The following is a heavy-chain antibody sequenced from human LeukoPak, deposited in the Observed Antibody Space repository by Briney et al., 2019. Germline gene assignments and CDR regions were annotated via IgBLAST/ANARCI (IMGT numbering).Heavy chain of an antibody. V-gene: IGHV3-7*01. CDR3: TRDRSRAEDD. CDR2: INQGGSDK. Sequence: GGSLRLSCAASGFTFSGHWMSWVRQAPGKGLEWVANINQGGSDKYYVDSVKGRFTISRDNANNLLYLQMNSLRGEDTPVHYCTRDRSRAEDDWGQGTLVTVSS. CDR1: GFTFSGHW. D-gene: IGHD1-14*01. J-gene: IGHJ4*02.